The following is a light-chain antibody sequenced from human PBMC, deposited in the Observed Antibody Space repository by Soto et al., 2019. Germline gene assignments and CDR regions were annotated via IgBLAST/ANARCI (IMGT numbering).Light chain of an antibody. CDR3: QQRSSWPYT. V-gene: IGKV3-11*01. Sequence: VLTQSPATLSLSPGERATLSCRASRSVSSYLGWYQQEPGQPPRLLMYDASNRATGIPARFSGSGSGTDFTLTINGLEPEDFAVYYCQQRSSWPYTFGQGTKLEIK. CDR2: DAS. J-gene: IGKJ2*01. CDR1: RSVSSY.